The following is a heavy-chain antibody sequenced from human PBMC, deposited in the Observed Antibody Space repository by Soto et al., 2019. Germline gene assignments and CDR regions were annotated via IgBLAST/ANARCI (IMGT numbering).Heavy chain of an antibody. CDR1: GFTFSSYN. Sequence: GGSLRLSCAASGFTFSSYNMNWVRQAPGKGLEWVSSISSSSSYIYYADSVKGRFTISRDNAKNSLYLQMNSLRAEDTAVYYCARDQQLVRLGVRFDPWGQGTLVTAPQ. V-gene: IGHV3-21*01. J-gene: IGHJ5*02. D-gene: IGHD6-13*01. CDR3: ARDQQLVRLGVRFDP. CDR2: ISSSSSYI.